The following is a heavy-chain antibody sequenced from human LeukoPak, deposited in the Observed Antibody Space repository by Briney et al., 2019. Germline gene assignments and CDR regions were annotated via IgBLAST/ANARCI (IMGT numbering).Heavy chain of an antibody. CDR2: IIPSLGTA. V-gene: IGHV1-69*06. D-gene: IGHD6-19*01. Sequence: SVKVSRKASGGTFSSYAISWVRQAPGQGLEWMGGIIPSLGTANYAQKFKGRVTITADKSTSTAYMELSSLRSEDTAVYYCARDRIAVAGRKYYYYMDVWGKGTTVTVSS. CDR1: GGTFSSYA. J-gene: IGHJ6*03. CDR3: ARDRIAVAGRKYYYYMDV.